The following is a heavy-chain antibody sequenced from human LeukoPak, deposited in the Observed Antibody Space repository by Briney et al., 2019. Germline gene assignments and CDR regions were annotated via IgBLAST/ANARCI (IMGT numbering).Heavy chain of an antibody. V-gene: IGHV1-18*01. Sequence: ASVKVSCTASGYTFTNYGISWVRQAPGQGLEWMGWISAYNGNTNYAQKRQGRVTMTTDTSTSTAYMELRSLISDDTAVYYCARDTSNYYYYTDVWGKGTTVTVSS. CDR2: ISAYNGNT. CDR1: GYTFTNYG. CDR3: ARDTSNYYYYTDV. J-gene: IGHJ6*03. D-gene: IGHD2/OR15-2a*01.